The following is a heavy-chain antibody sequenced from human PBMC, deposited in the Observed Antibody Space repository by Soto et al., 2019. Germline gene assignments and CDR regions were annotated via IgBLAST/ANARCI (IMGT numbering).Heavy chain of an antibody. CDR2: IYYSGST. CDR1: GGSISSGGYY. Sequence: SETLSLTCTVSGGSISSGGYYWSWIRQHPGKGLEWIGYIYYSGSTYYNPSLKSRVTISVDTSKNQFSLKLSSVTAADTAVYYCARAARYFDWLLSHFDYWGRGALVTVS. D-gene: IGHD3-9*01. V-gene: IGHV4-31*03. J-gene: IGHJ4*02. CDR3: ARAARYFDWLLSHFDY.